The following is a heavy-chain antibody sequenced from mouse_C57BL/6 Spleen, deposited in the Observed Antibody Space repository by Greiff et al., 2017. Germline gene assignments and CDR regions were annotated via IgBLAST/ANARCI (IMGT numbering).Heavy chain of an antibody. J-gene: IGHJ4*01. CDR2: ISDGGSYT. D-gene: IGHD2-5*01. Sequence: EVHLVESGGGLVKPGGSLKLSCAASGFTFSSYAMSWVRQTPEKRLEWVATISDGGSYTYYPDNVKGRFTISRDNAKNNLYLQMSHLKSEDTAMYYCARDRDYSNAYAMDYWGQGTSVTVSS. CDR3: ARDRDYSNAYAMDY. V-gene: IGHV5-4*01. CDR1: GFTFSSYA.